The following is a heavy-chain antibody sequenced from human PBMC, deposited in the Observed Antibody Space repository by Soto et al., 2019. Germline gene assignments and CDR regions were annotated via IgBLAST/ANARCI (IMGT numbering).Heavy chain of an antibody. CDR3: AGPGYSSQDY. J-gene: IGHJ4*02. CDR1: GFTVSSFA. CDR2: ISGSGDGT. V-gene: IGHV3-23*01. Sequence: PGGSLRLSCAASGFTVSSFALSWVRQAPGKGLEWVSAISGSGDGTDYADSVKGRFTISRDNSKNTLYLQMNSLRAEGTAVYYCAGPGYSSQDYWGQGALVPVSS. D-gene: IGHD5-18*01.